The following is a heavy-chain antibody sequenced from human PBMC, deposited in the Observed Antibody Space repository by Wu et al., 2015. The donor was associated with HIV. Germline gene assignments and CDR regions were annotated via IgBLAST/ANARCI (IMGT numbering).Heavy chain of an antibody. CDR2: VIPVYGTA. CDR1: GGTFITYA. CDR3: ARGGYSYDLSLSYYYMDV. Sequence: QVQLVQPGAEVKKPGSSVRVSCKASGGTFITYAITWVRQAPGQGLEWVGGVIPVYGTANYAQKFQGRVTLTADESTNTAYMELSSLRYDDTAVYYCARGGYSYDLSLSYYYMDVWGTGTTVTVSS. J-gene: IGHJ6*03. V-gene: IGHV1-69*12. D-gene: IGHD5-18*01.